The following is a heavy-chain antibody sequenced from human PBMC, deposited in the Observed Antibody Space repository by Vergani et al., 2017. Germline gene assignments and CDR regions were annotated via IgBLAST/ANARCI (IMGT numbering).Heavy chain of an antibody. Sequence: QVQLVQSGAEVKKPGASVKVSCKAYGYTFTGYYMHWVRQAPGQGREWMGWINPNSGGTNYAQKVQGWVTMTRDTSISTDYMELSRLISDDKAVYYCATGADDYGVLAYWGQGTLVTVSS. J-gene: IGHJ4*02. CDR1: GYTFTGYY. D-gene: IGHD4-17*01. CDR2: INPNSGGT. V-gene: IGHV1-2*04. CDR3: ATGADDYGVLAY.